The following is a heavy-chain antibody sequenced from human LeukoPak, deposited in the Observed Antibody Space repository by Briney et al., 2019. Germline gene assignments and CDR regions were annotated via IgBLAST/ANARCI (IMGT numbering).Heavy chain of an antibody. J-gene: IGHJ3*02. CDR2: INHGGST. CDR3: ARGESTLRYFDRRAAFDI. D-gene: IGHD3-9*01. V-gene: IGHV4-34*01. CDR1: GGSFSGYY. Sequence: PSETLSLTCAVYGGSFSGYYWSWIRQPPGKGLEWIGEINHGGSTNYNPSLKSRVTISVDTSKNQFSLKLSSVTAADTAVYYCARGESTLRYFDRRAAFDIWGQGTMVTVSS.